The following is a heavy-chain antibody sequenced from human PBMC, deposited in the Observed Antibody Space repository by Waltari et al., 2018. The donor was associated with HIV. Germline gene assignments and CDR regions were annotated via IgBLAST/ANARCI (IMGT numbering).Heavy chain of an antibody. V-gene: IGHV4-4*07. J-gene: IGHJ3*02. CDR1: GGSISSYY. D-gene: IGHD1-26*01. CDR3: ARDVFGIVGATTARAFDI. Sequence: QVQLQESGPGLVKPSETLSLTCTVSGGSISSYYWSWIRQPAGRGLEWIGRSYTSGSTNDNPSLKSRVTMSVDTSKNQFSLKLSSVTAADTAVYYCARDVFGIVGATTARAFDIWGQGTMVTVSS. CDR2: SYTSGST.